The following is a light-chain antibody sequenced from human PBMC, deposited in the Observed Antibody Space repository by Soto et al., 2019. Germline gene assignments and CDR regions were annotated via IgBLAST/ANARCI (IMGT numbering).Light chain of an antibody. J-gene: IGKJ5*01. Sequence: EIVLTQSPGTLSLSPWERATLSCRASQSVSSNYLAWYQQKPGQAPRLLIYGASSRATDIPDRFSGSGSGTDFTLTISRLEPEDFAVYYCQQYYGSPGITFGQGTRLEIK. CDR2: GAS. CDR1: QSVSSNY. V-gene: IGKV3-20*01. CDR3: QQYYGSPGIT.